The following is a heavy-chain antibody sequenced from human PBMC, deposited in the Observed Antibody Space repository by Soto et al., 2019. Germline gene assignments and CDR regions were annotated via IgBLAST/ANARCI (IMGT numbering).Heavy chain of an antibody. CDR1: GFTFSSYA. Sequence: GGSLRLSCAASGFTFSSYAVSWVRQAPGKGLEWVSAISGSGGSTYYADSVKGRFTISRDNSKNTLYLQMNSLRAEDTAVYYCATLAVAGNDAFDIWGQGTMVTVSS. D-gene: IGHD6-19*01. CDR3: ATLAVAGNDAFDI. CDR2: ISGSGGST. V-gene: IGHV3-23*01. J-gene: IGHJ3*02.